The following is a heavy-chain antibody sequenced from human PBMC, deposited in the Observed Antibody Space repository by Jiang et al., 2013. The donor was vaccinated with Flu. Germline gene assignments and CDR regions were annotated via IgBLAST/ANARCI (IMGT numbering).Heavy chain of an antibody. Sequence: GAEVKKPGSSVKVSCKASGGTFSSYAISWVRQAPGQGLEWMGGIIPIFGTANYAQKFQGRVTITADESTSTAYMELSSLRSEDTAVYYCAREAVRVAAAGGYFDYWGQGTPGHRLL. CDR3: AREAVRVAAAGGYFDY. V-gene: IGHV1-69*01. CDR1: GGTFSSYA. D-gene: IGHD6-13*01. J-gene: IGHJ4*02. CDR2: IIPIFGTA.